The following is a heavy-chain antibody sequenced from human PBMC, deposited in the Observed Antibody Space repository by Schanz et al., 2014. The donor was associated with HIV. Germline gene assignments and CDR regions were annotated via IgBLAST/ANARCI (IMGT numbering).Heavy chain of an antibody. J-gene: IGHJ6*02. Sequence: QLQLAQSGAEVKKPGSSVKLSCKASGGPFSSHALSWVRQAPGQGLEWMGAIMPSFGTASYAQKFQGRVTISADKSTDTAFMEVSSLSAEDTAVYYCARMGVTIFGGGMDVWGQGTTVTVSS. V-gene: IGHV1-69*06. D-gene: IGHD3-3*01. CDR2: IMPSFGTA. CDR3: ARMGVTIFGGGMDV. CDR1: GGPFSSHA.